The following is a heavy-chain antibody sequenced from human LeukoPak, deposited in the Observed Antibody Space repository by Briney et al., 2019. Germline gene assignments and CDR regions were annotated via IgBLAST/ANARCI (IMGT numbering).Heavy chain of an antibody. J-gene: IGHJ6*02. Sequence: ASVKVSFKAPGYNFISCYMHWVRQAAGQGLEWLGIINPSGGSTSYAQKFQDRVTMTRDTSTRTVYMELSSLKSEDTAVYYCARGDVVFVDDVRYYYYGMDVWGQGTTVTVSS. CDR3: ARGDVVFVDDVRYYYYGMDV. CDR2: INPSGGST. V-gene: IGHV1-46*01. CDR1: GYNFISCY. D-gene: IGHD2-21*01.